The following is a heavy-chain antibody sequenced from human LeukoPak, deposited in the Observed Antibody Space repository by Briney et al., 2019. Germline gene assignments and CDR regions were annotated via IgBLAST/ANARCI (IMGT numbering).Heavy chain of an antibody. J-gene: IGHJ4*02. V-gene: IGHV4-39*07. CDR1: GGSISSSGYY. CDR3: ARERNYYGSGSYLH. Sequence: SETLSLTCTVSGGSISSSGYYWGWIRQPPGKGLEWIGSIYYSGSTYYNPSLKSRVTISVDTSKNQFSLKLSSVTAADTAVYYCARERNYYGSGSYLHWGQGTLVTVSS. D-gene: IGHD3-10*01. CDR2: IYYSGST.